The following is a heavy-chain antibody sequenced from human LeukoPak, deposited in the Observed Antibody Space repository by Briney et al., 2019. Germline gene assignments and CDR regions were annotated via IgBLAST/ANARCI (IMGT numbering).Heavy chain of an antibody. CDR2: ISSSSSYI. J-gene: IGHJ4*02. V-gene: IGHV3-21*01. Sequence: GGSLRLSCAASGFTFSTYTMNWVRQAPGKGLEWVSSISSSSSYIYYADSVKGRFTISRDNARKSLYLQMNTLRAEDTAVYYCARGSDTAMVLFSCFDYWGQETLVTVSS. D-gene: IGHD5-18*01. CDR3: ARGSDTAMVLFSCFDY. CDR1: GFTFSTYT.